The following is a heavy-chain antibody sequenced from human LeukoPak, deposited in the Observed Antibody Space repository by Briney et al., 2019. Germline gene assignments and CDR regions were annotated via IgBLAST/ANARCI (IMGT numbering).Heavy chain of an antibody. CDR2: ISDYHGNT. CDR1: GYTFTRYG. D-gene: IGHD3-22*01. CDR3: ARGGDYYDSSGYYKYYFDY. Sequence: ASVNVSCQPSGYTFTRYGISWVRQAPGQGLEWMGWISDYHGNTNYAQNLQGRVTMTTDTSTSTAYMELRSLRSDDTAVYYCARGGDYYDSSGYYKYYFDYWGQGTLVTVSS. J-gene: IGHJ4*02. V-gene: IGHV1-18*01.